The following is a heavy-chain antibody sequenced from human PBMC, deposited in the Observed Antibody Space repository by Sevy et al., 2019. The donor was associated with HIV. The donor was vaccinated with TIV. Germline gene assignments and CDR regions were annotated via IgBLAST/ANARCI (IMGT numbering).Heavy chain of an antibody. Sequence: GGSLRLSCAASGFTFSSYAMHWVRQAPGKGLEWVAVISYDGSNKHYADSVKGRFTISRDNSKNTLYLQMNSLRAEDTAVYYCARVAGPLTGPVYFDYWGQGTLVTVSS. J-gene: IGHJ4*02. CDR2: ISYDGSNK. CDR1: GFTFSSYA. CDR3: ARVAGPLTGPVYFDY. V-gene: IGHV3-30-3*01. D-gene: IGHD7-27*01.